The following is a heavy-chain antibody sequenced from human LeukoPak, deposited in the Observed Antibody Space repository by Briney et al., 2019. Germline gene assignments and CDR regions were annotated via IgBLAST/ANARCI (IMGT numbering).Heavy chain of an antibody. CDR2: ISYDGSNK. Sequence: GRSLRLSCAASGFTFSSYAMHWVRQAPGKGLEWVAVISYDGSNKYYADSVKGRFTISRDNSKNTLYLQMNSLRAEDTAVYYCARGSVTTFYYYGMDLWAKGPRSPSPQ. D-gene: IGHD4-11*01. CDR1: GFTFSSYA. J-gene: IGHJ6*04. CDR3: ARGSVTTFYYYGMDL. V-gene: IGHV3-30*04.